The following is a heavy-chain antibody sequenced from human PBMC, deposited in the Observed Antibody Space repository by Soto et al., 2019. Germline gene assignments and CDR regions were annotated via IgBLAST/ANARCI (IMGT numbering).Heavy chain of an antibody. CDR3: ARERAVAGTPLFDY. J-gene: IGHJ4*02. V-gene: IGHV1-69*01. Sequence: QVQLVQSGAEVKKPGSSVKVSCKASGGTFSSYAISWVRQAPGQGLEWMGGIIPIFGTANYAQKFQGRVTMIADESTSTDYMELSSLRSEDTAVYYCARERAVAGTPLFDYWGQGTLVTVSS. CDR1: GGTFSSYA. D-gene: IGHD6-19*01. CDR2: IIPIFGTA.